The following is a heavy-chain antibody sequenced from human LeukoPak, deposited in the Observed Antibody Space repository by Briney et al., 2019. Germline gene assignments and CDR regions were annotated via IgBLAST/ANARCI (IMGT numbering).Heavy chain of an antibody. CDR3: ARDPENYGPGSYAH. V-gene: IGHV3-23*01. D-gene: IGHD3-10*01. CDR1: GFTFSTYA. CDR2: ISGTGDRT. Sequence: SGGSLRLSCAASGFTFSTYAMSWVRQAPGKGLEWVSVISGTGDRTYYADSVKGRFTISRDNSRNTLYVQMNSLRAEDTAVYYCARDPENYGPGSYAHWGQGTLVTVSS. J-gene: IGHJ4*02.